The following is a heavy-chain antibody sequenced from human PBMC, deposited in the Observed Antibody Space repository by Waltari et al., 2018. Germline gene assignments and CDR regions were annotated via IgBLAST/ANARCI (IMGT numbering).Heavy chain of an antibody. CDR3: ARGSRCSGDGCYNYYYYGLDV. D-gene: IGHD2-15*01. CDR2: INHSRTA. Sequence: QVQLQQWGAGLLKPSETLSLTCAFYGGSFSAYYWSWIRQAPGKGLEWIAEINHSRTASYNSSLNGRVTISVDTAKNQVSLHLTSLTAADTAVYYCARGSRCSGDGCYNYYYYGLDVWGQGTTVTVSS. V-gene: IGHV4-34*01. J-gene: IGHJ6*02. CDR1: GGSFSAYY.